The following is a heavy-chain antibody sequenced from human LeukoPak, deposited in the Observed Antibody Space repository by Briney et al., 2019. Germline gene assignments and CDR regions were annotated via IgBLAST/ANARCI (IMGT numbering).Heavy chain of an antibody. V-gene: IGHV1-8*01. CDR2: MNPNSGNT. D-gene: IGHD2-15*01. CDR3: ARDLRGNSFDY. Sequence: ASVKVSCKASGYTFTSYDINWVRQATGQGLEWMGWMNPNSGNTGYAQKFQGRVTMTRDTSISTAYMELTGLTSDDTALYYCARDLRGNSFDYWGQGTLVTVSS. J-gene: IGHJ4*02. CDR1: GYTFTSYD.